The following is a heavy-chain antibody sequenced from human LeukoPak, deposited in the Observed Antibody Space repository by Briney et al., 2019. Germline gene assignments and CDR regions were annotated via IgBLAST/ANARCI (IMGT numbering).Heavy chain of an antibody. CDR3: AREDFNYGDPWGY. Sequence: PGGSLRLSCAASGFTLSSYSMNWVRQAPGKGLEWVSVIYSGGSTYYADSVKGRFTISRDNSKNTLYLQMNSLRAEDTAVYYCAREDFNYGDPWGYWGQGTLVTVSS. J-gene: IGHJ4*02. CDR1: GFTLSSYS. D-gene: IGHD4-17*01. V-gene: IGHV3-66*01. CDR2: IYSGGST.